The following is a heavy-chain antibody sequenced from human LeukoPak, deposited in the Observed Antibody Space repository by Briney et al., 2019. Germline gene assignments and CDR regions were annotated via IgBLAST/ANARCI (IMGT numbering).Heavy chain of an antibody. Sequence: AGGSLRVSCAASGYTFSSYSINWVRQAPGKGLEWVSSISVRSNYIYYADSVRGRFRISRDDARDSLYLQMNSLRAEDTAVYYCVRLRRNSDTSGFYYYYDFWGQGTLVTVSS. J-gene: IGHJ4*02. CDR2: ISVRSNYI. CDR1: GYTFSSYS. V-gene: IGHV3-21*01. CDR3: VRLRRNSDTSGFYYYYDF. D-gene: IGHD3-22*01.